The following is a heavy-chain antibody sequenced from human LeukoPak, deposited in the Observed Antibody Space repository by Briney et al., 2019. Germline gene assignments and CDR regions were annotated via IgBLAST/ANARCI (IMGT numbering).Heavy chain of an antibody. CDR2: ISAYNGNT. CDR3: ARDWNDFWSGRNWFDP. V-gene: IGHV1-18*01. CDR1: GYTFTSYG. Sequence: ASVKVSCKASGYTFTSYGISWVRQAPGQGLEWMGWISAYNGNTDYAQKLQGRVTMTTDTSTSTAYMELRSLRSDDTAVYYCARDWNDFWSGRNWFDPWGQGTLVTVSS. D-gene: IGHD3-3*01. J-gene: IGHJ5*02.